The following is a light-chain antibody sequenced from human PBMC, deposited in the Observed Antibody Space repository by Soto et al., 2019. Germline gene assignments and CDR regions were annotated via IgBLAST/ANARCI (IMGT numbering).Light chain of an antibody. CDR2: GAS. V-gene: IGKV3-15*01. CDR3: QQDNNWPPLT. Sequence: ELELTQSPATMAVSPGERATVSCRASQSVSSNLAWYQQKPGQAPRLLIYGASTRATGIPARFSGSGSGTEFTLTIRSLQSEDFAVYYCQQDNNWPPLTFGPGTKVDI. J-gene: IGKJ3*01. CDR1: QSVSSN.